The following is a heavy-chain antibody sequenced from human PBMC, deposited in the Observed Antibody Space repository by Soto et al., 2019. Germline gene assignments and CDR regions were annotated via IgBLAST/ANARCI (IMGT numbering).Heavy chain of an antibody. CDR2: FDPEDGET. CDR3: ATLKTGSSPFDY. V-gene: IGHV1-24*01. Sequence: GASVKVSCKVSGYTLTELSMHWVRQAPGKGLEWMGGFDPEDGETIYAQKFQGRVTMTEDTSTDTAYMELSSLRSEDTAVYYCATLKTGSSPFDYWGQGTLVTVSS. J-gene: IGHJ4*02. CDR1: GYTLTELS. D-gene: IGHD3-9*01.